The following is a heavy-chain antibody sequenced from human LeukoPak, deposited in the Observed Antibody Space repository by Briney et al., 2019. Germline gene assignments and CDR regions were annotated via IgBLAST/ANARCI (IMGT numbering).Heavy chain of an antibody. Sequence: GESLKISCQGFGYSFTSYWIGWVRQMPGKGMEWMGVIYPGDLRVRYNPSFQGQVTISVDKSINTAYLQWVSLRASDSAMYYCACRDLSSTWSFPWGQGTLVTVSS. CDR3: ACRDLSSTWSFP. J-gene: IGHJ5*02. CDR1: GYSFTSYW. D-gene: IGHD6-13*01. CDR2: IYPGDLRV. V-gene: IGHV5-51*01.